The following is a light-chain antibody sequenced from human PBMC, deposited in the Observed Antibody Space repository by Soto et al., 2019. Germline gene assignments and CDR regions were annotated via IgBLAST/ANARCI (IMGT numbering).Light chain of an antibody. V-gene: IGKV1-39*01. CDR3: QQCYRVPIT. CDR1: QSISTY. Sequence: IQLAISRSSMSASVGNRVTITCRASQSISTYLNWYQKKPGKAPNLLIYDASRLQSGAPSRFSGSGGGTDFTLSISRVQPEDFATYFCQQCYRVPITFGHGTRPDI. J-gene: IGKJ5*01. CDR2: DAS.